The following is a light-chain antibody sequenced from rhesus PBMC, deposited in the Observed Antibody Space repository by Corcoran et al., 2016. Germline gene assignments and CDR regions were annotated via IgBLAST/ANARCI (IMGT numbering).Light chain of an antibody. CDR1: DRDIGSYNF. CDR3: CSYAGTNSFYL. V-gene: IGLV2-32*01. Sequence: QSALTQPRSVSGSPGPSVTISCAGTDRDIGSYNFVSWYQHHPGTAPTLIIYAVTKRPSGVPARFSGSKSGTTASLTISGLQTEDEADYFCCSYAGTNSFYLFGGGTRLTVL. CDR2: AVT. J-gene: IGLJ1*01.